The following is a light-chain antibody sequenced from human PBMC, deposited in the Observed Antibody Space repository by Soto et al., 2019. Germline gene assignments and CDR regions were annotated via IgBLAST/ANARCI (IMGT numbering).Light chain of an antibody. Sequence: QSALTQPASVSGSPGQSITISCTGSSNNIGGYNYVSWYQQHPGKAPKLLIYEVNFRASGVSNRFSGSKSGDTASLTISGLQAEDEAAYYCSSYTSIATLFGGGTRVTVL. CDR1: SNNIGGYNY. CDR2: EVN. J-gene: IGLJ2*01. V-gene: IGLV2-14*01. CDR3: SSYTSIATL.